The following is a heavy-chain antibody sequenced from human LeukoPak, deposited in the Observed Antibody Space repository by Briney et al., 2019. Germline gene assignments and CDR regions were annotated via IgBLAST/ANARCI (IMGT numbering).Heavy chain of an antibody. CDR1: GGSISSHY. Sequence: TSETLSLTCTVSGGSISSHYWTWLRQPPGQGLGWSGYIFYSGRTNYNPSLKSRITISVDTSKNQFSLKLSSVTAADTAVYYCATAYGISHYYYMAVWGKGTTVTVSS. V-gene: IGHV4-59*11. CDR3: ATAYGISHYYYMAV. J-gene: IGHJ6*03. CDR2: IFYSGRT. D-gene: IGHD3-16*01.